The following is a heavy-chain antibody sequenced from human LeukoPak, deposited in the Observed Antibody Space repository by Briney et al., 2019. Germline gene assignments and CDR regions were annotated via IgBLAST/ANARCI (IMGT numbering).Heavy chain of an antibody. Sequence: ASVKVSCKASGYTFTGYYMHWVRQAPGQGLEWMGWINPNSGGTNYAQKFQGRVTMTRDTSISTAYMELSRLRSDDTAVYYCARGSGVLRFLEWFRGKNAFDIWGQGTMVTVSS. CDR2: INPNSGGT. J-gene: IGHJ3*02. V-gene: IGHV1-2*02. D-gene: IGHD3-3*01. CDR3: ARGSGVLRFLEWFRGKNAFDI. CDR1: GYTFTGYY.